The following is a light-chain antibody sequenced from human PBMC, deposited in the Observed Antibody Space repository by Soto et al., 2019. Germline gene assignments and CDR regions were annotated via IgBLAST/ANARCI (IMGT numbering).Light chain of an antibody. J-gene: IGKJ5*01. CDR1: QSISRG. CDR3: QQYDIWPPLT. Sequence: EIVMTQSPATLSVSPGDRATLSCRASQSISRGLAWYQQKPGQAPSLLIYDSSTRATGIPARFSGSGSGTEFTLTISGLQSEDFAVYYCQQYDIWPPLTFGQGTRLEI. CDR2: DSS. V-gene: IGKV3-15*01.